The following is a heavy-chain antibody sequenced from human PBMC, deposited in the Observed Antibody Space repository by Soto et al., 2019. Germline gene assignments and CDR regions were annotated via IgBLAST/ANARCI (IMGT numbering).Heavy chain of an antibody. D-gene: IGHD3-10*01. Sequence: PGGSLRLSCAAAGFSFSSYAMSWVRQAPGKGLEWVSAISGSGGITYYADSVKGRFTISRDNSKNTLYLQMNSLRAEDTAVYYCAKPLYGSGSSDAFDIWGQGTMVTVSS. J-gene: IGHJ3*02. CDR3: AKPLYGSGSSDAFDI. CDR1: GFSFSSYA. CDR2: ISGSGGIT. V-gene: IGHV3-23*01.